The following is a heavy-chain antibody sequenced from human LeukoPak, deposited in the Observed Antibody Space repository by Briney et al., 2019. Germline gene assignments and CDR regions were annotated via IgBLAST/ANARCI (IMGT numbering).Heavy chain of an antibody. CDR3: GRSKPYGSTWHTDY. CDR2: INDSGST. D-gene: IGHD1-26*01. CDR1: GESLGDHY. Sequence: SETLSLTCAVYGESLGDHYWTWIRQAPGKGLEWIGEINDSGSTNYNPSLKSRVTISVDKSKNQFSLKLYSVTVADTAVYYCGRSKPYGSTWHTDYWGQGTLVTVSS. V-gene: IGHV4-34*01. J-gene: IGHJ4*02.